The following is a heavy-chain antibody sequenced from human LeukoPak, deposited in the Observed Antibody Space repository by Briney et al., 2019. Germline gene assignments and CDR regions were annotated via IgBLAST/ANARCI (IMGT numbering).Heavy chain of an antibody. CDR1: GGSISSSSYY. V-gene: IGHV4-39*01. J-gene: IGHJ4*02. D-gene: IGHD6-19*01. Sequence: PSETLSLTCTVSGGSISSSSYYWGWIRQPPGKGLEWIGSIYYSGSTYYNPSLKSRVTISVDTSKNQFSLKLSSVTAADTAVYYCARQMWHSSGWLYYFDYWGQGTLVTVSS. CDR3: ARQMWHSSGWLYYFDY. CDR2: IYYSGST.